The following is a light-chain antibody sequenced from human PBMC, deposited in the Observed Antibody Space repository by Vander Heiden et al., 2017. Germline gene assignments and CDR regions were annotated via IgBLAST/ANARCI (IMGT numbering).Light chain of an antibody. V-gene: IGLV6-57*01. CDR3: QSYDSSSNWV. J-gene: IGLJ3*02. CDR1: SGSIASNY. Sequence: NFMLTQPHSVSESPGKTVTISCTRSSGSIASNYVQWYQQRPGSSPTTVIYEDNQRPSGVPDRFSGSIDSSSNSASLTISGLKTEDEADYYCQSYDSSSNWVFGGGIKLTVL. CDR2: EDN.